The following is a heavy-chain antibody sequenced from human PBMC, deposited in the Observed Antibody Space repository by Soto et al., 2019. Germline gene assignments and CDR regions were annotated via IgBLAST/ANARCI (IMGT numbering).Heavy chain of an antibody. CDR2: TYYRSKWYN. D-gene: IGHD6-13*01. J-gene: IGHJ6*02. V-gene: IGHV6-1*01. CDR1: GDSVSSNSAA. CDR3: ARDSLYNSWPREDYYGMDV. Sequence: SQTLSLTCAISGDSVSSNSAAWNWIRQSPSRGLEWLGRTYYRSKWYNDYAVSVKSRITINPDTSKNQFSLQLNSVTPEDTAVYYCARDSLYNSWPREDYYGMDVWGQGTTVTVSS.